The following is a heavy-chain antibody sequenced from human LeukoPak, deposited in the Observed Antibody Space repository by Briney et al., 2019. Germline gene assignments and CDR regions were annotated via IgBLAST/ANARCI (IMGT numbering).Heavy chain of an antibody. CDR3: ARTYYYGSGSYSEGAFNI. J-gene: IGHJ3*02. CDR1: GGTFSSYA. D-gene: IGHD3-10*01. Sequence: ASVKVSCKASGGTFSSYAISWVRQAPGQGPEWMGWINPNSGGTNYAQKFQGRVTMTRDTSISTAYMELSRLRSDDTAVYCCARTYYYGSGSYSEGAFNIWGQGTMVTVSS. V-gene: IGHV1-2*02. CDR2: INPNSGGT.